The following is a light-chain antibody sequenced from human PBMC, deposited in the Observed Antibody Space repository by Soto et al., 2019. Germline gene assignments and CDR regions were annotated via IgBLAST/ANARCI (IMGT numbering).Light chain of an antibody. Sequence: EIVLTQSPGTLSLSPGERATLSCRASQSVSRNYLAWYQQRPGQPPRLLIYGASSRSTGIPDKFSGSGSGTDFTLTITKLEPEDFAVYYCQQYGSSPPYTFGQGTMLAIK. J-gene: IGKJ2*01. CDR2: GAS. CDR3: QQYGSSPPYT. V-gene: IGKV3-20*01. CDR1: QSVSRNY.